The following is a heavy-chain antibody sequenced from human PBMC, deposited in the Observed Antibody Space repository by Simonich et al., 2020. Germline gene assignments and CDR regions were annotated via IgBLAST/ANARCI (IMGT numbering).Heavy chain of an antibody. CDR1: GYTFTSYD. CDR3: ARGRGGMSRGYVDY. Sequence: QVQLVPSGAEVKKPGASVKVSCKASGYTFTSYDINRVRQATRQGLEWMGWMNPNSGNTGSAQKFQGRVTITRNTSISTAYMELSRLRSEDTAVYYCARGRGGMSRGYVDYWGQGTLVTVSS. J-gene: IGHJ4*02. D-gene: IGHD2-15*01. V-gene: IGHV1-8*03. CDR2: MNPNSGNT.